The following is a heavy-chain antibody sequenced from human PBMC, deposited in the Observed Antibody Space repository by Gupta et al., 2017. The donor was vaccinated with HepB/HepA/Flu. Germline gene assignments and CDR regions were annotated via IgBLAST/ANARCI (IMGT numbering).Heavy chain of an antibody. CDR2: IYYSGST. D-gene: IGHD1-26*01. V-gene: IGHV4-39*01. J-gene: IGHJ3*02. Sequence: QLQLQESGPGLVKPSETLSLTCTVSGGSISSSSYYWGWIRQPPGKGLEWIGSIYYSGSTYYNPSLKSRVTISVDTSKNQFSLKLSSVTDADTAVYYCARQRPTRPEAAFDIWGQGTMVTVSS. CDR3: ARQRPTRPEAAFDI. CDR1: GGSISSSSYY.